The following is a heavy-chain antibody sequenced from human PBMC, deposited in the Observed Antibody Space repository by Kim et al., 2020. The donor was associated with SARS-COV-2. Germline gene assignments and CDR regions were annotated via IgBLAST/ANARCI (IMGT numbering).Heavy chain of an antibody. D-gene: IGHD4-17*01. Sequence: SETLSLTCTVSGGSISSYYWSWIRQPPGKGLEWIGYIYYSGSTNYNPSLKSRVTISVDTSKNQFSLKLSSVTAADTAVYYCAREHYGGNSGFDYWGQGTLVTVSS. CDR1: GGSISSYY. CDR3: AREHYGGNSGFDY. V-gene: IGHV4-59*01. J-gene: IGHJ4*02. CDR2: IYYSGST.